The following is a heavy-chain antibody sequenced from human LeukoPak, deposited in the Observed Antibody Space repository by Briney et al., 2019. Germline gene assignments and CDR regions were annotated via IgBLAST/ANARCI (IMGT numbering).Heavy chain of an antibody. CDR3: ARGGSTLHSAGGHDIEFYYYYYMDV. CDR2: IFISGGT. Sequence: SETLSLTCTVSGVSISNYYWSWIRQPPGKGLEWIGRIFISGGTNYNPSLRSRVTMSLDTSKNQFSLKLYSVTAADTAVYYCARGGSTLHSAGGHDIEFYYYYYMDVWGKGTTVTISS. D-gene: IGHD3-9*01. V-gene: IGHV4-4*07. J-gene: IGHJ6*03. CDR1: GVSISNYY.